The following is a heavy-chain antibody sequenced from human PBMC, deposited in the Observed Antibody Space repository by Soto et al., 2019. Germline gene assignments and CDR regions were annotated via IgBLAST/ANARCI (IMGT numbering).Heavy chain of an antibody. CDR3: ARDGYSSSWYWFDP. D-gene: IGHD6-13*01. J-gene: IGHJ5*02. Sequence: GSLRLSCVASGFRSSDYYMSWIRQAPGKGLEWVSYLSSSSGNTNYADSVKGRFTISRDNAKNSLYLQMNSLRAEDTAVYYCARDGYSSSWYWFDPWGQGTLVTVSS. CDR2: LSSSSGNT. CDR1: GFRSSDYY. V-gene: IGHV3-11*05.